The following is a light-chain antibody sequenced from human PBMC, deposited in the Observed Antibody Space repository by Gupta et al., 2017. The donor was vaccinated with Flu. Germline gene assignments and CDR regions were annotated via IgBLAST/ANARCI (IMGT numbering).Light chain of an antibody. V-gene: IGKV1-5*03. J-gene: IGKJ1*01. CDR2: KAS. CDR3: QHYNSSSWT. Sequence: DIQMTHSPSTLSASIGDTVIISCRASQSVSSWLAWYQQKPGKAPKLLVSKASKVESGVPSRFSGSGYGTEFTLTISSRQPDEFANYYCQHYNSSSWTFGQGTXVEIK. CDR1: QSVSSW.